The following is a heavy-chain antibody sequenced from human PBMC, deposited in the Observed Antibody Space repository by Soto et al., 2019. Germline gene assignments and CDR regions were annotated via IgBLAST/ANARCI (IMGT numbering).Heavy chain of an antibody. V-gene: IGHV3-43*01. CDR3: AKDPDCSSTSCYSYYGMDG. J-gene: IGHJ6*02. D-gene: IGHD2-2*02. CDR1: GFTFDDYT. Sequence: LRLSCAASGFTFDDYTMHWVRQAPGKGLEWVSLISWDGGSTYYADSVKGRFTISRDNSKNSLYLQMNSLRTEDTALYYCAKDPDCSSTSCYSYYGMDGWGQGTTGTVSS. CDR2: ISWDGGST.